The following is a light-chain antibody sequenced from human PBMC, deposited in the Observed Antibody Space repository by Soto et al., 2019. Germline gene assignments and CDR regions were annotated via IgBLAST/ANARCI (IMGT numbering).Light chain of an antibody. CDR1: QSVSSN. J-gene: IGKJ1*01. Sequence: EIVMTQSPATLSVSPGERATLSCRASQSVSSNLAWYQQKVGQAPRLLIFDASTRATDIPARFSGSGSGTAFTLTISSLQSEDFAVYYCQQYNNWLRTFGQGTKVEIK. CDR2: DAS. CDR3: QQYNNWLRT. V-gene: IGKV3-15*01.